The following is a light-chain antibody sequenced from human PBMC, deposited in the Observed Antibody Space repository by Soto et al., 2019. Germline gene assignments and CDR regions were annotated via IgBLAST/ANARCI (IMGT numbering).Light chain of an antibody. Sequence: DIQMTQSPSTLPASVGDRVPITCRASQSISNWLAWYQQNPGTAPKLLIYHASTLESGVPSRFSGSGSGTEFTLTISSLQPDDFATYYCQQYNSYSFGQGTKVDIK. V-gene: IGKV1-5*01. CDR2: HAS. CDR1: QSISNW. J-gene: IGKJ1*01. CDR3: QQYNSYS.